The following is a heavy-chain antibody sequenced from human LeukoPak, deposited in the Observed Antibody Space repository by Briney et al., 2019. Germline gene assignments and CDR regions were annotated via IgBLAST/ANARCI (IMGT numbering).Heavy chain of an antibody. D-gene: IGHD1-26*01. J-gene: IGHJ4*02. CDR1: GFTFSSYA. CDR2: FSGSGGST. CDR3: AKDQWELHYFDY. V-gene: IGHV3-23*01. Sequence: PGGSLRLSCAASGFTFSSYAMSWVRQAPGKGLEWVSAFSGSGGSTYYADPVKGRFTISRDNSKNTLYLQMNSLRAEATAVYYCAKDQWELHYFDYWGQGTLVTVSS.